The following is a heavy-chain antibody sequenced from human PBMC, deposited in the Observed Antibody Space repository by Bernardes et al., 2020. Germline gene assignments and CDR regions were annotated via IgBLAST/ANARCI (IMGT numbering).Heavy chain of an antibody. J-gene: IGHJ1*01. Sequence: PGGSLRLSCAASGFTFSSYGMHWVRQAPGKGLEWVAVIWYDGSNKYYADSVKGRFTISRDNSKNTLYLQMNSLRAEDTAVYYCARADLIYGDQQDSAEYFQHWGQGTLVTVSS. CDR2: IWYDGSNK. CDR3: ARADLIYGDQQDSAEYFQH. CDR1: GFTFSSYG. D-gene: IGHD4-17*01. V-gene: IGHV3-33*01.